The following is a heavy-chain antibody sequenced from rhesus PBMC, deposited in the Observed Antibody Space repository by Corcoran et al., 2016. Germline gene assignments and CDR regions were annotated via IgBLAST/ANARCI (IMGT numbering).Heavy chain of an antibody. D-gene: IGHD1-26*01. CDR1: GFTFSSYG. Sequence: EVQLVESGGGLVQPGGSLRLSCAASGFTFSSYGMHWVCQAPGKGLEWVAVISEDESKKYYANSEKDRFTISKVNSKNMLYLQMNNLKLEDTAVYYCARKNNWNYWESYGLDSWGQGVVVTVSS. V-gene: IGHV3-54*02. CDR2: ISEDESKK. CDR3: ARKNNWNYWESYGLDS. J-gene: IGHJ6*01.